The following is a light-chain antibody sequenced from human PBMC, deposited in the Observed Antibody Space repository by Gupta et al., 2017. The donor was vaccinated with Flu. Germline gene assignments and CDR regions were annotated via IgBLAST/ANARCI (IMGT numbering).Light chain of an antibody. CDR3: SSSKNTNTLVV. CDR1: SSVVGGYNY. J-gene: IGLJ2*01. Sequence: TISCTETSSVVGGYNYVSWYQHHPGQDPKRIMFVVSNRPSGVSNRFSAYKAGTTASPTTSWLQAEEEADDYCSSSKNTNTLVVFGGGTKLTVL. V-gene: IGLV2-14*01. CDR2: VVS.